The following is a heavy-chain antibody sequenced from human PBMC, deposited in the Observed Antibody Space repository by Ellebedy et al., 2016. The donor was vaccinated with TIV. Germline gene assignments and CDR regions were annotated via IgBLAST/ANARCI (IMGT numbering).Heavy chain of an antibody. D-gene: IGHD3-10*01. V-gene: IGHV3-48*04. CDR2: ISGTSSTI. CDR3: ARDPRGTTMVRGETRAAFDI. CDR1: GFTFSSYG. J-gene: IGHJ3*02. Sequence: GGSLRLSXAASGFTFSSYGMHWVRQAPGKGLEWVSYISGTSSTIYYTNSVKGRFTISRDNAKNSLYLQMNSLRAEDTAVYYSARDPRGTTMVRGETRAAFDIWGQGTMVTVSS.